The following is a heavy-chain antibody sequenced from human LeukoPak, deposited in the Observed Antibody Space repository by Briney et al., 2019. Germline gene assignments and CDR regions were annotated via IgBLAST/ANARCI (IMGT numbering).Heavy chain of an antibody. CDR3: AKKYSYGSGAGDALDI. J-gene: IGHJ3*02. V-gene: IGHV3-30*18. Sequence: GGSLRLSCAASGITFSNFGMHWVRQAPGKGLEWVAVISYDGSLKHYLDSVKGRFTISRDNSKSTLYLQMDSLRVEDTAVYYCAKKYSYGSGAGDALDIWGHGTLVTVSS. D-gene: IGHD3-10*01. CDR1: GITFSNFG. CDR2: ISYDGSLK.